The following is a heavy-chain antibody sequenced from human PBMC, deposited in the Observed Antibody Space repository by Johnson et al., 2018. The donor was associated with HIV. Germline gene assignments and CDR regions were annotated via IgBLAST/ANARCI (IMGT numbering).Heavy chain of an antibody. CDR2: ISGSGGST. Sequence: VQLVESAGGVVQPGRSLRLSCAASGFTLNTYAMTWVRQAPGKGLEWVSSISGSGGSTYYADSVKGRFTMSRDNSKNTLYLQMNSLRAEDTAVYYCARDGGQLRDAFDIWGQGTMVTVAA. V-gene: IGHV3-23*04. D-gene: IGHD1-26*01. CDR1: GFTLNTYA. CDR3: ARDGGQLRDAFDI. J-gene: IGHJ3*02.